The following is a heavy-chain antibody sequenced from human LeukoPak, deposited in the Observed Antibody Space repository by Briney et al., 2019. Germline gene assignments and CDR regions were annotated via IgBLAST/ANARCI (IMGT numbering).Heavy chain of an antibody. J-gene: IGHJ5*02. Sequence: SETLSLTCTVSGSSISSSTYYWGWIRQPPGKGLEWIGSIFYNGNTYYSPSLKSRVTISVDTSKNQFSLKLSSVTAADTAVYYCARVGDSSGYYYDWFDPWGQGTLVTVSS. CDR2: IFYNGNT. V-gene: IGHV4-39*07. CDR3: ARVGDSSGYYYDWFDP. D-gene: IGHD3-22*01. CDR1: GSSISSSTYY.